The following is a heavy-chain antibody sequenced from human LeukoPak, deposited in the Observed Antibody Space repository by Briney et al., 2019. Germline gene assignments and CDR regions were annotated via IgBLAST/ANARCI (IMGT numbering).Heavy chain of an antibody. V-gene: IGHV3-30*18. CDR2: ISYDGSNK. D-gene: IGHD4-17*01. Sequence: GGSLRLSCAASGFTFSSYGMHWVRQAPGKGLEWVAVISYDGSNKYYADSVKGRFTISRDNSKNTLYLQMNSLRAEDTAVYYCAKAHDYGDYSTGYYFDYWGQGTLVTVSS. CDR3: AKAHDYGDYSTGYYFDY. CDR1: GFTFSSYG. J-gene: IGHJ4*02.